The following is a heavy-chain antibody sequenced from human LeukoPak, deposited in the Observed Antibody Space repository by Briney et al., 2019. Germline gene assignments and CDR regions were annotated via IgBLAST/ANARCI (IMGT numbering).Heavy chain of an antibody. J-gene: IGHJ4*02. CDR3: ARGSGYYDSSGYSTAEESFDY. D-gene: IGHD3-22*01. CDR1: GGTFSSYA. CDR2: MNSYSGNT. V-gene: IGHV1-8*03. Sequence: VASVKVSCKASGGTFSSYAISWVRQATGQGLEWMGWMNSYSGNTGYAQKLQGRVTITRNISISTAYMELSSLRSEDTAVYYCARGSGYYDSSGYSTAEESFDYWGQGTLVTVSS.